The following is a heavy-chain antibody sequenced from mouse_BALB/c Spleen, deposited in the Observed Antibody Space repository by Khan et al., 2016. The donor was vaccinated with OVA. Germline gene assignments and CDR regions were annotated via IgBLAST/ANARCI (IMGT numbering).Heavy chain of an antibody. CDR3: ARGGYNPAMDY. Sequence: VQLQQSGAELMMPGASVTISCKATGYTFSMYWIEWVKQRPGHGLEWIGDILPGSGTTNNNEKFKGKATFTADTSSNPAYMQLSSLTSEDSAVYYCARGGYNPAMDYWGQGSSVTVSS. CDR1: GYTFSMYW. CDR2: ILPGSGTT. V-gene: IGHV1-9*01. J-gene: IGHJ4*01. D-gene: IGHD1-3*01.